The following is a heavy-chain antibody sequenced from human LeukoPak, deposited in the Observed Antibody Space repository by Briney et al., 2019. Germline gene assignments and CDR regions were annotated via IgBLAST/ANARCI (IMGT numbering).Heavy chain of an antibody. CDR3: ASSAGGRYFDRGDYYGMDV. CDR1: GYSFTSYW. D-gene: IGHD3-9*01. Sequence: GESLKISCKGSGYSFTSYWIGWVRQMPGKGLEWMGIIYPGDSDTRYSPSFQGQVTISADKSISTAYLQWSSLKASDTAMYYCASSAGGRYFDRGDYYGMDVWGQGTTVTVSS. V-gene: IGHV5-51*01. CDR2: IYPGDSDT. J-gene: IGHJ6*02.